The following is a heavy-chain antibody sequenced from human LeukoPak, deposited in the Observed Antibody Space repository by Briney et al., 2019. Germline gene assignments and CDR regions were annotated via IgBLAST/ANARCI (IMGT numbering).Heavy chain of an antibody. V-gene: IGHV1-2*02. CDR2: INPNSGGT. J-gene: IGHJ4*02. D-gene: IGHD3-3*01. Sequence: GASVKVSCKASGYTFTGYYMHWVRQAPGQGLEWMGWINPNSGGTNYAQKFQGRVTMTRDTSISTAYMELSRLRSDDTAVYYCARDLTIFGVAQYYFDYWGQRTLVTVSS. CDR1: GYTFTGYY. CDR3: ARDLTIFGVAQYYFDY.